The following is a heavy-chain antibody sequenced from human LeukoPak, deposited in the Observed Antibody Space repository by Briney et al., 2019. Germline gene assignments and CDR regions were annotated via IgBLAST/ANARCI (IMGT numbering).Heavy chain of an antibody. CDR2: ISAYNGNT. V-gene: IGHV1-18*01. CDR1: GYTFTSYG. Sequence: ASVKVSCKASGYTFTSYGISWVRQAPGQGLEWMGWISAYNGNTNYAQKLQGRVTMTTDTSTSTAYMELRSLRSDDTAVYYCARIISSGFYYYGMDVWGQGTTVTVSS. J-gene: IGHJ6*02. D-gene: IGHD3-22*01. CDR3: ARIISSGFYYYGMDV.